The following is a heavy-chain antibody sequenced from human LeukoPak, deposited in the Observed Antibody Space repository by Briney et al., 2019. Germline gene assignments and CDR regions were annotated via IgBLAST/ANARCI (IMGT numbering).Heavy chain of an antibody. D-gene: IGHD3-16*01. CDR3: AIRKGGYYFDY. J-gene: IGHJ4*02. Sequence: SVKVSCKASGGTFSSYAISWVRQAPGQGLEWMGGIIPIFGTANYAQKFQGRVTITADRSTSTAFMELSSLRSEDTAVYYSAIRKGGYYFDYWGQGTLVTVSS. CDR2: IIPIFGTA. CDR1: GGTFSSYA. V-gene: IGHV1-69*06.